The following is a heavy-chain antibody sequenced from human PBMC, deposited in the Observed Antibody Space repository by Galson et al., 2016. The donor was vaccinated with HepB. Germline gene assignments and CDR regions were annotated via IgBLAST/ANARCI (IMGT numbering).Heavy chain of an antibody. CDR2: SRSRAYTGTT. CDR1: GFTFGDFA. V-gene: IGHV3-49*04. CDR3: ARDFGTVGATSKTYYFDY. Sequence: SLRLSCAASGFTFGDFAMTWVRQAPGKGLEWVGVSRSRAYTGTTEYAASVKGRFRISRDDFQSIAYLQMTSLKSEDTGVYYCARDFGTVGATSKTYYFDYWGQGALVP. J-gene: IGHJ4*02. D-gene: IGHD1-26*01.